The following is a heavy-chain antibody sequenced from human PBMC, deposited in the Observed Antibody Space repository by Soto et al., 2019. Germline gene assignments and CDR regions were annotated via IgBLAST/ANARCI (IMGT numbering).Heavy chain of an antibody. CDR3: ARSEGGYFYGMDV. J-gene: IGHJ6*02. Sequence: QVQLVQSGAEVKKPGSSVKVSCKASGGNFASYAIFWVRQAPGQGLEWMGGIIPIFGTATYAQKFQGRVTIKADKPTNSAYMEMNSLRFEDTAVYYCARSEGGYFYGMDVWGQGTTVTVSS. CDR1: GGNFASYA. D-gene: IGHD3-9*01. CDR2: IIPIFGTA. V-gene: IGHV1-69*06.